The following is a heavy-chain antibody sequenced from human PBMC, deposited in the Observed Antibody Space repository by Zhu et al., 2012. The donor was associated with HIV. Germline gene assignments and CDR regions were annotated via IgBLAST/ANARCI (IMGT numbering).Heavy chain of an antibody. CDR3: ARVVSDYGDYYLDY. D-gene: IGHD4-17*01. V-gene: IGHV4-38-2*01. CDR1: GYSISSGYY. J-gene: IGHJ4*02. CDR2: IYHSGST. Sequence: QVQLQESGPGLVKPSETLSLTCAVSGYSISSGYYWGWIRQPPGKGLEWIGSIYHSGSTYYNPSLKSRVTISVDTSKNQFSLKLSSVTAADTAVYYCARVVSDYGDYYLDYWGQGTLVTVSS.